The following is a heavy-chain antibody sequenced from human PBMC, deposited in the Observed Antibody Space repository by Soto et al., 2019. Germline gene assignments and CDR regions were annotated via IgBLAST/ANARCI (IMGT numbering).Heavy chain of an antibody. CDR2: ISAYNGNT. V-gene: IGHV1-18*01. CDR3: ARPILFQYYYCMDV. D-gene: IGHD2-15*01. Sequence: ASVKVSCKASGYTFTSYGISWVRQAPGQGLEWMGWISAYNGNTNYAQKLQGRVTMTTDTSTSTAYMELRSLRSDDTAVYYCARPILFQYYYCMDVWGQGTTFTVSS. CDR1: GYTFTSYG. J-gene: IGHJ6*02.